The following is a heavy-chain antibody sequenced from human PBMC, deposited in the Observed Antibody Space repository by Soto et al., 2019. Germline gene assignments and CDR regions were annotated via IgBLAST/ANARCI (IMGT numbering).Heavy chain of an antibody. CDR2: IYPGDSDT. CDR1: GYSFTSYL. J-gene: IGHJ4*02. Sequence: GESLKISCKGSGYSFTSYLIGWVRQMPGKGLEWMGIIYPGDSDTRYSPSFQGQVTISADKSISTAYLQWSSLKASDTAMYYFARHNYYDSSGYRWKNFDYWGQGTLVTVS. CDR3: ARHNYYDSSGYRWKNFDY. D-gene: IGHD3-22*01. V-gene: IGHV5-51*01.